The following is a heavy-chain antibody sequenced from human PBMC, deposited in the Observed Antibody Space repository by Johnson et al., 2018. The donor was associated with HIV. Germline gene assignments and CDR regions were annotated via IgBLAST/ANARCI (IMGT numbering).Heavy chain of an antibody. D-gene: IGHD3-16*01. CDR2: IYTGGTT. Sequence: EVQLVESGGGLVQPGASLTLSCAASGLTVSSNYMSWVRQAPGKGLEWVSIIYTGGTTYYADSVKGRFTISRDNSKNTVYLQMNSLRAEDTAVYYCARDGGSKGKGAFDMWGQGTLVTVSS. J-gene: IGHJ3*02. CDR3: ARDGGSKGKGAFDM. V-gene: IGHV3-66*02. CDR1: GLTVSSNY.